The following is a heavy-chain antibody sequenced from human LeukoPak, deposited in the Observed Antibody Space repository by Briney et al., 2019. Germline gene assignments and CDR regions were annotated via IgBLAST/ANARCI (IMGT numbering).Heavy chain of an antibody. CDR3: ARVFAWFGELYIDY. J-gene: IGHJ4*02. D-gene: IGHD3-10*01. CDR2: IYHSGST. CDR1: GYSISSGYY. Sequence: SETLSLTCTVSGYSISSGYYWGWIRQPPGKGLEWIGSIYHSGSTYYNPSLKSRVTISVDTSKNQFSLKLSSVTAADTAVYYCARVFAWFGELYIDYWGQGTLVTVSS. V-gene: IGHV4-38-2*02.